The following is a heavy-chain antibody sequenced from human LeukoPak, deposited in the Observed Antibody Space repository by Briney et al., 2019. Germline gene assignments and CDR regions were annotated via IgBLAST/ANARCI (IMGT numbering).Heavy chain of an antibody. J-gene: IGHJ4*02. CDR3: ARIGYSSSSFDY. V-gene: IGHV3-7*01. CDR2: IKQDGSVK. CDR1: GFTFSNYW. Sequence: GGSLRLYCAASGFTFSNYWMSWVRQAPGKGLEWVANIKQDGSVKYYVDSVKGRFTVSRDNAKNSHFLQMDSLRAEDTSMYYCARIGYSSSSFDYWGQGTLVTVSS. D-gene: IGHD6-6*01.